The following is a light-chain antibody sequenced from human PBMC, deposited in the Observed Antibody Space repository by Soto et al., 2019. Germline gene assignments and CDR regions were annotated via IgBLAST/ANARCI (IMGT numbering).Light chain of an antibody. CDR1: NIGSKS. CDR2: DDS. J-gene: IGLJ1*01. Sequence: SYELTQPPSVSVAPRQTARITCGGNNIGSKSVHWFQQRPGQAPVLVVYDDSDRPSGIPERFSGSKSGNTASLTVSGLQTEDEADYYCNSYAGSNNFVFGTGTKLTVL. V-gene: IGLV3-21*02. CDR3: NSYAGSNNFV.